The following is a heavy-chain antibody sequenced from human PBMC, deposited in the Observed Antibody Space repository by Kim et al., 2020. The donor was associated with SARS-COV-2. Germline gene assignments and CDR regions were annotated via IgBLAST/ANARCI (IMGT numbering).Heavy chain of an antibody. D-gene: IGHD2-8*01. CDR2: IYYSGST. Sequence: SETLSLTCTVSGGSISSSSYYWGWIRQPPGKGLEWIGSIYYSGSTYYNPSLKSRVTISVDTSKNQFSLKLSSVTAADTAVYYCARLGLMVTDYWGQGTLVTVSS. J-gene: IGHJ4*02. CDR3: ARLGLMVTDY. CDR1: GGSISSSSYY. V-gene: IGHV4-39*01.